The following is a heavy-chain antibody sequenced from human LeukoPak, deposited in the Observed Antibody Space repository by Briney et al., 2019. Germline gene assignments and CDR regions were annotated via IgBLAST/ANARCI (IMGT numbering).Heavy chain of an antibody. D-gene: IGHD5-18*01. CDR2: INPTSFGT. Sequence: GASVKVSCKASGYTFTGYYIHWVRQAPGQGLEWMGWINPTSFGTKYEQKFQGRVTMTRDTSISTDYMELSDLRSEDTAVYYCARGRWAFLNTAMVNWGQGTLVTVSS. V-gene: IGHV1-2*02. J-gene: IGHJ4*02. CDR1: GYTFTGYY. CDR3: ARGRWAFLNTAMVN.